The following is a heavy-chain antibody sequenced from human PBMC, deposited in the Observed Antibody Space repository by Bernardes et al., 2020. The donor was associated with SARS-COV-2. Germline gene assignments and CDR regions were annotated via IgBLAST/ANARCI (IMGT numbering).Heavy chain of an antibody. CDR2: INPNSGGT. CDR1: GCTFAGYN. V-gene: IGHV1-2*02. CDR3: ATTSHYSDSGGYYTHLRY. D-gene: IGHD3-22*01. J-gene: IGHJ1*01. Sequence: ASVQVSCKASGCTFAGYNLHWVRQAPGQGLEWMGWINPNSGGTMYAQKFQGRVTMTGDTSISTDYMELSSLTSDDTAVYYCATTSHYSDSGGYYTHLRYGGQGTLVTVFS.